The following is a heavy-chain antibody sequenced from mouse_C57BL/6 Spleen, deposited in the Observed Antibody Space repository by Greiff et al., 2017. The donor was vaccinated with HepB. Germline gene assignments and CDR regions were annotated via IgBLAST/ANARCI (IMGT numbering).Heavy chain of an antibody. D-gene: IGHD4-1*01. V-gene: IGHV1-26*01. CDR2: INPNNGGT. CDR3: ARSTGARV. J-gene: IGHJ2*01. Sequence: EVQLQQSGPELVKPGASVKISCKASGYTFTDYYMNWVKQSHGKSLEWIGDINPNNGGTSYNQKFKGKATLTVDKSSSTAYMELRSLTSEDSAVYYCARSTGARVWGQGTTLTVSS. CDR1: GYTFTDYY.